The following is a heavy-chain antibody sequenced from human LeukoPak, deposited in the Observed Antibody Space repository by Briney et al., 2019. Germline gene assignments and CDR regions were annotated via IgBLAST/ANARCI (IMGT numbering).Heavy chain of an antibody. CDR1: GFTVSTNY. V-gene: IGHV3-66*02. Sequence: GGSLRLSCAASGFTVSTNYMSWVRQAPGKGLEWVSVIYSGGSTYYADSVKGRFTISRDNSKNTLYLQVNSLRAEDTAVYYCTRESITGTRFDYWGQGTLVTVSS. J-gene: IGHJ4*02. D-gene: IGHD1-7*01. CDR2: IYSGGST. CDR3: TRESITGTRFDY.